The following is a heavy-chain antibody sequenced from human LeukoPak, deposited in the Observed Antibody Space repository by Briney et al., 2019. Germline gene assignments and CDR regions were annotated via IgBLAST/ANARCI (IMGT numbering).Heavy chain of an antibody. Sequence: GGSLRLSCAASGFTFSTYAMSWVRQAPGKGLEWVSAISGSGGSSTYYADSVKGRFTISRDDAKNSLHLQMNSLRAEDTAVYYCATVDTEHYFDYWGQGTLVTVSS. CDR3: ATVDTEHYFDY. J-gene: IGHJ4*02. CDR1: GFTFSTYA. V-gene: IGHV3-23*01. D-gene: IGHD5-18*01. CDR2: ISGSGGSST.